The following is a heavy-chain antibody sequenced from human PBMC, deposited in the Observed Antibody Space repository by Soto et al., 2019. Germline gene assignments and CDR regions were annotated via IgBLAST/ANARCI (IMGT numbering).Heavy chain of an antibody. Sequence: HGEPLKISCKASGYKFTTFWLNWVRQTPGKGLEWLGRIDPTDSFTNYSPPFEGHVTISVDRSISTAYLQWNSLQASDTAIYYCARPASGGSRDAFDVWGQGTTVTVSS. D-gene: IGHD2-15*01. V-gene: IGHV5-10-1*01. CDR2: IDPTDSFT. J-gene: IGHJ3*01. CDR1: GYKFTTFW. CDR3: ARPASGGSRDAFDV.